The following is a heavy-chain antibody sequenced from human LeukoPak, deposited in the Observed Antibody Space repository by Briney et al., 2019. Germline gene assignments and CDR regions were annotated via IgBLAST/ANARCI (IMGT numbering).Heavy chain of an antibody. CDR2: ISSSGRTI. J-gene: IGHJ3*02. D-gene: IGHD5-12*01. V-gene: IGHV3-11*04. CDR1: GFTFGVTFSDYY. Sequence: PGGSLRLSCAASGFTFGVTFSDYYMSWIRQAPGKGLEWISYISSSGRTIYYADSVKGRFTISRDNAKISLYLQMNSLRAEDTAVYYCARDLRRSGYAGGAFDIWGQGTMVTVSS. CDR3: ARDLRRSGYAGGAFDI.